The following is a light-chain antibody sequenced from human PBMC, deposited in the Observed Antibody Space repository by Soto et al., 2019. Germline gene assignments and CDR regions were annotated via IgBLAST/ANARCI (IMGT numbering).Light chain of an antibody. CDR1: KLGDKY. Sequence: SYELTQPPSVSVSPGQTASITCSGDKLGDKYACWYQQKPGQSPVLVMYQDNKRPSGIPYRFSGSNSGNTDTLTISGTQPMDEADYYCQAWDSSTVVFGGGTKLTVL. V-gene: IGLV3-1*01. CDR2: QDN. CDR3: QAWDSSTVV. J-gene: IGLJ3*02.